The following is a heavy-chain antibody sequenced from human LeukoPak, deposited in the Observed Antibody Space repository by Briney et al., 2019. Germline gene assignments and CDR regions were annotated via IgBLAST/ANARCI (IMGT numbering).Heavy chain of an antibody. Sequence: SETLSLTCTVSGGSISSYYWSWIRQPPGKGLEWIGYIYYSGSTNYNPSLKSRVTISADTSKNQFSLKLSSVTAADTAVYYCARGRITMVRGPIAHDAFDIWGQGTMVTVSS. D-gene: IGHD3-10*01. J-gene: IGHJ3*02. CDR1: GGSISSYY. CDR3: ARGRITMVRGPIAHDAFDI. CDR2: IYYSGST. V-gene: IGHV4-59*01.